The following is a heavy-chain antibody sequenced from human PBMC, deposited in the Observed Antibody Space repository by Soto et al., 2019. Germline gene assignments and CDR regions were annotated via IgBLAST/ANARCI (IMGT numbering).Heavy chain of an antibody. CDR2: ITSGGTVF. CDR1: GFNVGDYE. Sequence: GGSLRLSCAASGFNVGDYEMNWVRQAPGKGLEWISMITSGGTVFYYADSVRGRFAISRDDTENSLHLQMNSLRVEDTTMYYCARGRYALGVWGQGTTVTVSS. V-gene: IGHV3-48*03. CDR3: ARGRYALGV. D-gene: IGHD3-9*01. J-gene: IGHJ6*02.